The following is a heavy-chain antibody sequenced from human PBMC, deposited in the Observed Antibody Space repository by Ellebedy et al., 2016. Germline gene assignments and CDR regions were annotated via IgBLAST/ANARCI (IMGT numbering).Heavy chain of an antibody. J-gene: IGHJ6*02. CDR1: GFTFDDYT. CDR2: ISWDGGST. CDR3: AKDIGAPIAAAGTSYYYGMDV. Sequence: GESLKISCAASGFTFDDYTMHWVRQAPGKGLEWVSLISWDGGSTYYADSVKGRFTISRDNSKNSLYLQMNSLRTEDTALYYCAKDIGAPIAAAGTSYYYGMDVWGQGTTVTVSS. D-gene: IGHD6-13*01. V-gene: IGHV3-43*01.